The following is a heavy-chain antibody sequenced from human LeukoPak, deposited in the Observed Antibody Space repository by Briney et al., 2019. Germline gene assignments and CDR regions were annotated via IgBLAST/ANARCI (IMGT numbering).Heavy chain of an antibody. D-gene: IGHD3-10*01. V-gene: IGHV3-7*03. CDR2: IKQDGSQK. CDR1: GFTFSSYW. Sequence: PGGSLRLSCAASGFTFSSYWMSWVRQAPGKGLEWVANIKQDGSQKYYVDSVKGRFTISRDNAKNSLYLQMNSLRAEDTAVYYCARATMVRGVGYYGMDVWGQGTTVTVSS. J-gene: IGHJ6*02. CDR3: ARATMVRGVGYYGMDV.